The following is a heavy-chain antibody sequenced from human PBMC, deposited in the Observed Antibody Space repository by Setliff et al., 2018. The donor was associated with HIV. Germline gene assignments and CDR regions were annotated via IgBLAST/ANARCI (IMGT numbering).Heavy chain of an antibody. D-gene: IGHD6-19*01. V-gene: IGHV3-7*03. CDR3: ARDPGSSSFDY. Sequence: PGGSLRLSCGASGFRFSDYWMTWVRQAPGRGLESVANIKQDGSVTNYVDSVKGRFTISRDNAKNLVFLQMSSLRAEDTAAYYCARDPGSSSFDYWGQGTPVTVS. CDR2: IKQDGSVT. J-gene: IGHJ4*02. CDR1: GFRFSDYW.